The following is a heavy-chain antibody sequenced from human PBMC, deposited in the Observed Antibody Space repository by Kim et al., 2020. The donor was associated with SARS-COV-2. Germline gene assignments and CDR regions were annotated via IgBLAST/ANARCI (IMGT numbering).Heavy chain of an antibody. Sequence: GGSLRLSCAASGFTFSSYAMSWVRQAPGKGLEWVSAISGSGGSTYYADSVKGRFTISRDNSKNTLYLQMNSLRAEDTAVYYCAKDGAPRITMVRGVHDYWGQGPLVTVSS. CDR1: GFTFSSYA. V-gene: IGHV3-23*01. CDR3: AKDGAPRITMVRGVHDY. D-gene: IGHD3-10*01. CDR2: ISGSGGST. J-gene: IGHJ4*02.